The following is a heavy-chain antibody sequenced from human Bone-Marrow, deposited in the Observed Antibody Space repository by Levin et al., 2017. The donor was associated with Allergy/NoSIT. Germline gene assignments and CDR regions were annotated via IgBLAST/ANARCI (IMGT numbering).Heavy chain of an antibody. CDR3: ARDRFYSDSGSNFSWFDP. CDR2: IQSNGKT. J-gene: IGHJ5*02. CDR1: GFTFSTYW. Sequence: ASVKVSCAASGFTFSTYWMHWVRQAPGKGLVWVSCIQSNGKTNYADSVKGRFTISRDNAKNTLYLQMNSLTVEDTAVYYCARDRFYSDSGSNFSWFDPWGQGTLVTVSS. D-gene: IGHD3-10*01. V-gene: IGHV3-74*01.